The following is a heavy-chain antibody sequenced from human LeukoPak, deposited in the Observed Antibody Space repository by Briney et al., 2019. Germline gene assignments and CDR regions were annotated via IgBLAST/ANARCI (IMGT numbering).Heavy chain of an antibody. J-gene: IGHJ6*02. D-gene: IGHD2-15*01. CDR1: GFTFDDYA. CDR3: AKGGLYYYYGMDV. Sequence: GGSLRLSCAASGFTFDDYAMHWVRHAPGKGLEWVSLISWDGGSTYYADSVKGRFTIFRDNSKNSLYLQMNSLRAEDTAVYYCAKGGLYYYYGMDVWGQGTTVTVSS. CDR2: ISWDGGST. V-gene: IGHV3-43D*04.